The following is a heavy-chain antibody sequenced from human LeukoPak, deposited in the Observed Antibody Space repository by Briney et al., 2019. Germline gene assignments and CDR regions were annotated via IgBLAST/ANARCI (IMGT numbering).Heavy chain of an antibody. V-gene: IGHV4-34*01. D-gene: IGHD3-10*01. CDR1: GGSFSGYY. CDR2: INHSGST. CDR3: ARDRGTMVRGVNIPHDAFDI. Sequence: SETLSLTCAVYGGSFSGYYWSWIRQPPGKGLEWIGEINHSGSTNYNPSLKSRVTISVDTSKNQFSLKLSSVTAADTAVYYCARDRGTMVRGVNIPHDAFDIWGQGTMVTVSS. J-gene: IGHJ3*02.